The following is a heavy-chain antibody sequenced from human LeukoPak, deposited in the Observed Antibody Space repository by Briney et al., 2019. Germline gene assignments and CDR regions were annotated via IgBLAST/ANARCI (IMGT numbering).Heavy chain of an antibody. CDR3: ASHYYDFWSGYQSYFDY. CDR1: GGSISSSSYY. J-gene: IGHJ4*02. D-gene: IGHD3-3*01. CDR2: IYYSGST. Sequence: SETLSLTCTVSGGSISSSSYYWGWIRQPPGKGLEWIGSIYYSGSTYYNPSLKSRVTISVDTSKNQFSLKLSSVTAADTAVYYCASHYYDFWSGYQSYFDYWGQGTLVTVSS. V-gene: IGHV4-39*01.